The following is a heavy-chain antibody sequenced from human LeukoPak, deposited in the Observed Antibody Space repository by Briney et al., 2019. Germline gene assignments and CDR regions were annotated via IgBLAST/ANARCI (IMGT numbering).Heavy chain of an antibody. Sequence: PSETLSLTCTVSGGSISSYYWSWIRQPPEKGLEWVGYISDSGSTNYNPSLKSRVTISLDTSKNQFSLKLSSVTAADTAVYYCARTPKAYGSGCRCDSWGQGTLVTVSS. J-gene: IGHJ4*02. CDR3: ARTPKAYGSGCRCDS. V-gene: IGHV4-59*01. CDR1: GGSISSYY. D-gene: IGHD3-10*01. CDR2: ISDSGST.